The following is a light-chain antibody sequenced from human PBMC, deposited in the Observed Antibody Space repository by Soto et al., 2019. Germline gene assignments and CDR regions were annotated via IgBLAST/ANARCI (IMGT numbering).Light chain of an antibody. CDR1: SSDVGGYNY. J-gene: IGLJ1*01. CDR3: SSYTSITTYV. V-gene: IGLV2-14*01. Sequence: QSVLTQPASVSGSPGQSITITCTGTSSDVGGYNYVSWYQQYPGKAPKLIVYEVNNRPSGVSGRFSGSKSGNTASLSISGLLADDEADYYCSSYTSITTYVFGTGTKVTVL. CDR2: EVN.